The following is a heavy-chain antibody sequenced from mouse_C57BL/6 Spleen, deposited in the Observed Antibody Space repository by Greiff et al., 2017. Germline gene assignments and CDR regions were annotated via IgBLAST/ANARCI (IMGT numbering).Heavy chain of an antibody. J-gene: IGHJ3*01. CDR1: GYTFTDYY. Sequence: VQRVESGAELVRPGASVKLSCKASGYTFTDYYINWVKQRPGQGLEWIARIYPGSGNTYYNEKFKGKATLTAEKSSSTAYMQLSSLTSEDSAVYFCARGYGSSPSFAYWGQGTLVTVSA. CDR3: ARGYGSSPSFAY. CDR2: IYPGSGNT. D-gene: IGHD1-1*01. V-gene: IGHV1-76*01.